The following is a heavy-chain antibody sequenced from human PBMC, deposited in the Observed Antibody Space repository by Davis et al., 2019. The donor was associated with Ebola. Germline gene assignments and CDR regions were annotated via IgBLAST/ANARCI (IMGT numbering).Heavy chain of an antibody. CDR1: GGSFSGYY. Sequence: SETLSLTCAVYGGSFSGYYWSWIRQPPGKGLEWIGEIYHSGSTNYNPSLKSRVTISVDKSKNQFSLKLSSVTAADTAVYYCARLGATDYYYGMDVWGQGTTVTVSS. J-gene: IGHJ6*02. CDR3: ARLGATDYYYGMDV. CDR2: IYHSGST. V-gene: IGHV4-34*01. D-gene: IGHD1-26*01.